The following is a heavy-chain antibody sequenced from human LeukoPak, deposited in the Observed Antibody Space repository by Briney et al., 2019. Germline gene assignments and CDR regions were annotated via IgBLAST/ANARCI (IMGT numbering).Heavy chain of an antibody. CDR1: GFSLSSCG. Sequence: GGSLRLSCAASGFSLSSCGMHWVRQAPGKGLEWVAFMSFDGNNKYYADSVKGRFTISRDSPKNTLYLQMNSLRAEDTAVYYCAKDPLQYGSGSYYFDYWGQGTLVTVSS. CDR2: MSFDGNNK. CDR3: AKDPLQYGSGSYYFDY. V-gene: IGHV3-30*02. J-gene: IGHJ4*02. D-gene: IGHD3-10*01.